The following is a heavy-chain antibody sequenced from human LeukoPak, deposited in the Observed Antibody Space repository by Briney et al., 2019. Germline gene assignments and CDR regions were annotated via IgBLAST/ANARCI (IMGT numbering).Heavy chain of an antibody. Sequence: KPGGSLRLSCAASGFTFSSYSMNWVRLAPGKGLEWVSSISGSSSYIYYADSVKGRFTISRDNAKNSLYLQMNSLRAEDTAVYYCAREPMAASDYSFDYWGQGTLVTVSS. CDR3: AREPMAASDYSFDY. CDR1: GFTFSSYS. CDR2: ISGSSSYI. D-gene: IGHD4-11*01. V-gene: IGHV3-21*01. J-gene: IGHJ4*02.